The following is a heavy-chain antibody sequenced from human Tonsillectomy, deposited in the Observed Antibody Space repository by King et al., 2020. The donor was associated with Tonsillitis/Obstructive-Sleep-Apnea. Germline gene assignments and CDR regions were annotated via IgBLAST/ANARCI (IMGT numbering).Heavy chain of an antibody. CDR1: GGSISSYY. Sequence: VQLQESGPGLVKPSETLSLTCTVSGGSISSYYWSWIRQPPGKGLEWIGYIYYSGSTNYNPSLKSRVTISVDTSKNQFSLKLSSVTAADTAVYYCASIAVAGGEGIDYWGQGTLVTVSS. CDR3: ASIAVAGGEGIDY. V-gene: IGHV4-59*08. CDR2: IYYSGST. D-gene: IGHD6-19*01. J-gene: IGHJ4*02.